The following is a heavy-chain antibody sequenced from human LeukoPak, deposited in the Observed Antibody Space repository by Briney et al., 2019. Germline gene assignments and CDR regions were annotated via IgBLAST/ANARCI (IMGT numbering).Heavy chain of an antibody. Sequence: ASVKVSCKASGYTFTSYGVSWVRQAPGRGLEWMGWISAYNGNANYAQKLQGRVTMTTDTSTSTAYMELRSLRSDDTAVYYCARVHDYGDGWFDPWGQGTLVTVSS. J-gene: IGHJ5*02. CDR2: ISAYNGNA. V-gene: IGHV1-18*01. CDR1: GYTFTSYG. D-gene: IGHD4-17*01. CDR3: ARVHDYGDGWFDP.